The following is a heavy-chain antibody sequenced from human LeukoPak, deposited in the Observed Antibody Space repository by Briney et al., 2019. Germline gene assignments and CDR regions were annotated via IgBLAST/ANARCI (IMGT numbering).Heavy chain of an antibody. CDR2: IYTSGST. D-gene: IGHD1-26*01. CDR1: GGSISSYY. Sequence: SETLSLTCTVPGGSISSYYWSWIRQPAGKGLEWIGRIYTSGSTNYNPSLKSRVTMSVDTSKNQFSLKLSSVTAADTAVYYCARDGIVGASRDYYYGMDVWGQGTTVTVSS. J-gene: IGHJ6*02. V-gene: IGHV4-4*07. CDR3: ARDGIVGASRDYYYGMDV.